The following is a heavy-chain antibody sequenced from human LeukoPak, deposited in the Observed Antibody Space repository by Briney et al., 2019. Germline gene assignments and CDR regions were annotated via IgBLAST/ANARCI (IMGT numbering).Heavy chain of an antibody. CDR3: ARVMGWGIVLMVYATHYYMDV. D-gene: IGHD2-8*01. CDR2: IYYSGST. V-gene: IGHV4-39*07. J-gene: IGHJ6*03. CDR1: GGSISSSSYY. Sequence: PSETLSLTCTVSGGSISSSSYYWGWIRQPPGKGLEWIGSIYYSGSTYYNPSLKSRVTISVDTSKNQFSLKLSSVTAADTAVYYCARVMGWGIVLMVYATHYYMDVWGKGTTVTVSS.